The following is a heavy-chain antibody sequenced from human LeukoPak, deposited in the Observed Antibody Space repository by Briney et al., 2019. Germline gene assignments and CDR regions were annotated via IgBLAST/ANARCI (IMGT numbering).Heavy chain of an antibody. V-gene: IGHV1-69*05. D-gene: IGHD2-15*01. Sequence: SVKVSCKASGGTFSSYAISWVRQAPGQGLEWMGGIIPIFGTANYAQKFQGRFTITTDESTSTAYMELSSLRSEDTAVYYCARRVDGHQGLWYFNLWGRGTLVTVSS. CDR1: GGTFSSYA. J-gene: IGHJ2*01. CDR3: ARRVDGHQGLWYFNL. CDR2: IIPIFGTA.